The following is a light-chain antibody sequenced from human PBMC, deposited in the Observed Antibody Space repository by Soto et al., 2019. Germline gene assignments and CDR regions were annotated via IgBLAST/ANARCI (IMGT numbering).Light chain of an antibody. CDR2: NTN. Sequence: QTVVTQEPSSSVSPGGTVTLTCGLSSGSVSGNHYPSWYQQTPGQAPRTLIFNTNSRSAGVPDRFSGSILGNKAALPITGAQEDEEWDYYCSLYVGSGVWVFGGGTQLTVL. V-gene: IGLV8-61*01. CDR3: SLYVGSGVWV. CDR1: SGSVSGNHY. J-gene: IGLJ3*02.